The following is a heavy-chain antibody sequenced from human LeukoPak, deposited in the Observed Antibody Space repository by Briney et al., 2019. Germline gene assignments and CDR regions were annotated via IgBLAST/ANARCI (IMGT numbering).Heavy chain of an antibody. CDR2: IKQDGSEK. Sequence: GGSLRLSCAASGLTFSSYWMSWVRQAPGKGLEWVANIKQDGSEKYYVDSVKGRFTISRDNAKNSLYLQMNSLRAEDTAVYYCARRYCSGGSCYSNGASYFDYWGQGTLVTVSS. CDR1: GLTFSSYW. CDR3: ARRYCSGGSCYSNGASYFDY. D-gene: IGHD2-15*01. J-gene: IGHJ4*02. V-gene: IGHV3-7*01.